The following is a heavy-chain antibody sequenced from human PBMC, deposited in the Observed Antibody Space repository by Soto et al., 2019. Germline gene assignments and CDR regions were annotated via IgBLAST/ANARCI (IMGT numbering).Heavy chain of an antibody. CDR3: ARVRTSGSYGDY. J-gene: IGHJ4*02. CDR1: GYTFISYG. V-gene: IGHV1-18*01. D-gene: IGHD1-26*01. CDR2: ISAYNGNT. Sequence: ASVKVSCKASGYTFISYGISWVRQAPGQGLEWMGWISAYNGNTNYAQKLQGRVTMTTDTSTSTAYMELRSLRSDDTAVYYCARVRTSGSYGDYWGQGTLVTVSS.